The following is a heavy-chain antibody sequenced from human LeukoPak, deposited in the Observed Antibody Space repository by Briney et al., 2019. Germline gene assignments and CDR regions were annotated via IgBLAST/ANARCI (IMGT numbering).Heavy chain of an antibody. V-gene: IGHV3-7*01. J-gene: IGHJ5*02. CDR1: GFTFSSYW. D-gene: IGHD6-19*01. Sequence: PGGSLRLSCAASGFTFSSYWMSWVRQAPGKGLEWVANIKKDGTEKKYVDSVKGRFTISRDNAKNSLYLQMNSLRAEDTALYYCAREGGSGWYSGWFDRWGQGTLVTVSS. CDR2: IKKDGTEK. CDR3: AREGGSGWYSGWFDR.